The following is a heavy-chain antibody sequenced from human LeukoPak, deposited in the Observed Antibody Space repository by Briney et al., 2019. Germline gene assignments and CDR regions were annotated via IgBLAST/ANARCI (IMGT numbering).Heavy chain of an antibody. CDR3: ARTGIDCGGDCYPDY. D-gene: IGHD2-21*02. J-gene: IGHJ4*02. V-gene: IGHV3-53*01. CDR2: IYSDNT. Sequence: GGSLRLSCTVSGFTVSSNSMSWVRQAPGKGLEWVSFIYSDNTHYSDSVKGRFTISRDNAKNSLYLQMNSLRAEDTAVYYCARTGIDCGGDCYPDYWGQGTLVTVSS. CDR1: GFTVSSNS.